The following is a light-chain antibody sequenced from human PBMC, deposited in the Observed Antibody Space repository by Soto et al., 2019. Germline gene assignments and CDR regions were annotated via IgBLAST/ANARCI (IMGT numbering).Light chain of an antibody. CDR2: SNN. Sequence: QSVLTQPPSASGTPGQRVTISCSGSSSNIGSNTVNWYQQLPGTAPKLLIYSNNQRPSGVPDRFSGSKSGTSASLAIRGPQSEDESDYDCAAWDDSLNGQVVFGGGTKLTVL. CDR3: AAWDDSLNGQVV. J-gene: IGLJ2*01. CDR1: SSNIGSNT. V-gene: IGLV1-44*01.